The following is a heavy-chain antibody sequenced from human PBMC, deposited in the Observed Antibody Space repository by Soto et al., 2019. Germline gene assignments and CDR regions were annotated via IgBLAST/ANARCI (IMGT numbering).Heavy chain of an antibody. D-gene: IGHD2-21*02. Sequence: QVQLMQSGAEVKKPGASVKVSCKASGDTFTEYYIHWVRQAPGQGLEWMGTVNPSGGHTTYAQHLLGRVTMTRETSTSTLYMELTRLTSEDTAVYYCARGGHVVVVTAALDYWGQGTLGTVSS. V-gene: IGHV1-46*01. CDR3: ARGGHVVVVTAALDY. J-gene: IGHJ4*02. CDR1: GDTFTEYY. CDR2: VNPSGGHT.